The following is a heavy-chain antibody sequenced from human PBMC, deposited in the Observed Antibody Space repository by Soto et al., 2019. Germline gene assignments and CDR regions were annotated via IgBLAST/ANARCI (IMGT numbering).Heavy chain of an antibody. CDR2: INAYNGNK. CDR3: ARDLAQQLFDY. J-gene: IGHJ4*02. CDR1: GYTFTSYG. D-gene: IGHD6-13*01. Sequence: QVQLVQSGAEVKKPGASVKVSCKASGYTFTSYGISWVRQAPGQGLEWMGWINAYNGNKKYAQKLQGRVTMTTDTSTSTACMELRSLRSSDTAVHHCARDLAQQLFDYWGQGTLVTVSS. V-gene: IGHV1-18*01.